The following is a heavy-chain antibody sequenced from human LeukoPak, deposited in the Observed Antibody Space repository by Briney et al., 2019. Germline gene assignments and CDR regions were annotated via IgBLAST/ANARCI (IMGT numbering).Heavy chain of an antibody. CDR3: AKDHDGYTQWYFDY. J-gene: IGHJ4*02. CDR1: GLIFRNYA. Sequence: GGSLRLSCAASGLIFRNYAMSWVRQAPGKGLEWVSGISGSGSSKYYADSVKGRFTISRDNSHNTLYLQMNSLRAEDTAVYYCAKDHDGYTQWYFDYWGQGTPVSVSP. CDR2: ISGSGSSK. D-gene: IGHD5-24*01. V-gene: IGHV3-23*01.